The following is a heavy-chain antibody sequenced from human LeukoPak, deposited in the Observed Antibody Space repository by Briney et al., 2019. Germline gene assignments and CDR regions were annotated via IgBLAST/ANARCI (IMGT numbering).Heavy chain of an antibody. D-gene: IGHD1-26*01. CDR1: GFTFSSYE. CDR2: ISRDGAFK. V-gene: IGHV3-21*01. Sequence: GGSLRLSCAASGFTFSSYEMNWVRQAPGRGLEWVSSISRDGAFKFYADSVRGRFTISRDNARNSVYLQMDSLRVEDTAVYYCPKAFTKSGAYWDYFDFWGLGTLVAVSS. CDR3: PKAFTKSGAYWDYFDF. J-gene: IGHJ4*02.